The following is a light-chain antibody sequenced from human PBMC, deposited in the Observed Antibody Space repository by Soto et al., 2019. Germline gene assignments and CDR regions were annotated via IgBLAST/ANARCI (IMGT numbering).Light chain of an antibody. Sequence: QSVLTQPPSVSGAPGQRVTISCTGSSSNIGAGYDVHWYQQLPGTAPKLLIYGNSNQPSGVPDRFSGSKSGTSASLAITGLQAEDEADYYCQSYDSSLSPWVFGGGTKLTVL. J-gene: IGLJ3*02. V-gene: IGLV1-40*01. CDR1: SSNIGAGYD. CDR2: GNS. CDR3: QSYDSSLSPWV.